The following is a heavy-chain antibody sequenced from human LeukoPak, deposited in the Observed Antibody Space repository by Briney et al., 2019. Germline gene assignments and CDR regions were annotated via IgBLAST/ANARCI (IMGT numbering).Heavy chain of an antibody. Sequence: SETLSLTCTVSGGSISSYYWSWIRQPPGKGLEWIGYIYYSGSTNYNPSLKSRVTISVDTSKNQFSLKLSSVTAADTAVYYCARVAARLYYYYMDVWGKGTTVTVSS. CDR3: ARVAARLYYYYMDV. CDR2: IYYSGST. J-gene: IGHJ6*03. D-gene: IGHD6-6*01. CDR1: GGSISSYY. V-gene: IGHV4-59*12.